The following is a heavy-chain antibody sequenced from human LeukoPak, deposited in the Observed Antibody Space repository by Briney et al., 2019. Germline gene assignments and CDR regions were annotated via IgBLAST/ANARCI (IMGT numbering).Heavy chain of an antibody. CDR1: TYSINSDYH. D-gene: IGHD2-2*02. V-gene: IGHV4-38-2*01. CDR3: ARPLYCSSTSCYTRSFGAFDI. Sequence: SETLSLTCAISTYSINSDYHWAWIRQPPGKGLEWIGSIYHTGRTYYNPAHKTRVTISVDTSKNQFSLKLSSVTAADTAVYYCARPLYCSSTSCYTRSFGAFDIWGQGTMVTVSS. J-gene: IGHJ3*02. CDR2: IYHTGRT.